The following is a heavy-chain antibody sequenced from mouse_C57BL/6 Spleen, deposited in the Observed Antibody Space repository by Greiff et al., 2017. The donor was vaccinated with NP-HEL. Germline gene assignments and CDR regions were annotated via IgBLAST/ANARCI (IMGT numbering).Heavy chain of an antibody. Sequence: VQLVESGAELARPGASVKLSCKASGYTFTSYGISWVKQRTGQGLEWIGEIYPRSGNTYYNEKFKGKATLTADKSSSTAYMELRSLTSEDSAVYFCARCYYDYPLYAMDYWGQGTSVTVSS. J-gene: IGHJ4*01. D-gene: IGHD2-4*01. CDR3: ARCYYDYPLYAMDY. CDR2: IYPRSGNT. CDR1: GYTFTSYG. V-gene: IGHV1-81*01.